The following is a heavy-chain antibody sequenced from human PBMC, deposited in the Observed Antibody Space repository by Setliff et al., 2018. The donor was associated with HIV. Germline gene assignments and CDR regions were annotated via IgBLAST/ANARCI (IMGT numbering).Heavy chain of an antibody. D-gene: IGHD3-10*01. CDR3: ARRIDNSGTFPDQNWLDP. Sequence: ASVKVSCKASGYTFTSYDISWVRQAPGQGLEWMGWISAYNGNTNYAQKLQGRVTITADESTSTAYMELSSLRSEDTAVYYCARRIDNSGTFPDQNWLDPWGQGSPVTVSS. V-gene: IGHV1-18*01. CDR1: GYTFTSYD. CDR2: ISAYNGNT. J-gene: IGHJ5*02.